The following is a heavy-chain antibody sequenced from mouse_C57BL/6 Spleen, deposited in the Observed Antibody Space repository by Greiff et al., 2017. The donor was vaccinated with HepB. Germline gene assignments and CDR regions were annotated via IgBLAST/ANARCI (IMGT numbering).Heavy chain of an antibody. Sequence: VMLVESGAELMKPGASVKLSCKATGYTFTGYWIEWVKQRPGHGLEWIGEILPGSGSTNYNEKFKGKATFTADTSSNTAYMQLSSLTTEDSAIYYCAKRTAQATGGYAMDYWGQGTSVTVSS. D-gene: IGHD3-2*02. CDR3: AKRTAQATGGYAMDY. J-gene: IGHJ4*01. CDR1: GYTFTGYW. CDR2: ILPGSGST. V-gene: IGHV1-9*01.